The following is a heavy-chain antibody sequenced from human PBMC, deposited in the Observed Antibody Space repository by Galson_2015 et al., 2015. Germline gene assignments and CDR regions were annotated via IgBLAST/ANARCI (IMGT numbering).Heavy chain of an antibody. CDR3: ARDRFRHCSSTSPDVRYLTGGVCGWFDP. CDR1: GFTFSSYW. J-gene: IGHJ5*02. Sequence: SLRLSCAASGFTFSSYWMSWVRQAPGQGLEWVANIKQDGSEKYYVESVKGRFTISRDNAKNSLYLQMNSLRAEDTAVYYCARDRFRHCSSTSPDVRYLTGGVCGWFDPWGQGTLVTVSS. D-gene: IGHD2-2*01. V-gene: IGHV3-7*04. CDR2: IKQDGSEK.